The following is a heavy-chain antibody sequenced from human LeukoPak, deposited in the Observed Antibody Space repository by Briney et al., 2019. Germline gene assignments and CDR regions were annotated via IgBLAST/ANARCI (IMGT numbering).Heavy chain of an antibody. V-gene: IGHV1-2*02. CDR2: INPNSGGT. D-gene: IGHD3-22*01. J-gene: IGHJ4*02. Sequence: GASVKVSCKASGYTFTDYCIHWVRQAPGQGLEWMGWINPNSGGTNYAQKFQGRVTMTRDTSISTAYMELSRLRSDDTAIYYCARDYYDSSGYFHGGHWGQGTLVTVSS. CDR3: ARDYYDSSGYFHGGH. CDR1: GYTFTDYC.